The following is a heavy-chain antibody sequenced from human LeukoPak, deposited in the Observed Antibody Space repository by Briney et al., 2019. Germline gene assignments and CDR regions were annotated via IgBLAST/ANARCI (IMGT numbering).Heavy chain of an antibody. D-gene: IGHD2/OR15-2a*01. CDR2: ISSSSSYI. CDR3: ARVGTTGWGFDY. CDR1: GFTFGSYS. Sequence: GGSLRLSCAASGFTFGSYSMNWVRQAPGKGLEWVSSISSSSSYIYYADSVKGRFTISRDNAKNSLYLQMNSLRAEDTAVYYCARVGTTGWGFDYWGQGTLVTVSS. V-gene: IGHV3-21*01. J-gene: IGHJ4*02.